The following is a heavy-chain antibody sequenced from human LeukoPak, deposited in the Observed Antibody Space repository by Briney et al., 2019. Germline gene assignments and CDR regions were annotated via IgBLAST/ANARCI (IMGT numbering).Heavy chain of an antibody. CDR3: AKGGGTHFDH. J-gene: IGHJ4*02. D-gene: IGHD2-15*01. CDR1: GFTFRTSG. V-gene: IGHV3-48*01. Sequence: HPGGSLRLSCAASGFTFRTSGMNWVRQAPGKGLEWVSYISSSGTTISYAQSVKGRFTITRDNAQNSLTLHMNTLRADDTAVYYCAKGGGTHFDHWGQGTLVTVSS. CDR2: ISSSGTTI.